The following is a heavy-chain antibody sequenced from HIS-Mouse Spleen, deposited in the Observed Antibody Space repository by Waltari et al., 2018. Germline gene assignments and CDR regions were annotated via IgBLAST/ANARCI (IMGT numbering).Heavy chain of an antibody. D-gene: IGHD7-27*01. J-gene: IGHJ4*02. V-gene: IGHV3-66*01. CDR2: IYSGGRT. Sequence: EVQLVESGGGLVQPGGSLRLSCAASGFTVSSNYMSWVRQAPGKGREWVSVIYSGGRTYYADSVKGRFTISRDNSKNTLYLQLNSLRAEDTAVYYCARSNWYFDYWGQGTLVTVSS. CDR3: ARSNWYFDY. CDR1: GFTVSSNY.